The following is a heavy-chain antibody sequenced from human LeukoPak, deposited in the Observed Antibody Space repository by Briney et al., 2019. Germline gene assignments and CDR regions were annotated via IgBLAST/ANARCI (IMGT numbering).Heavy chain of an antibody. CDR2: IYYTGVT. D-gene: IGHD2-15*01. CDR3: VKNEGRGRASDF. V-gene: IGHV4-59*03. CDR1: GDSINSFY. Sequence: SETLSLTCTVSGDSINSFYWSFMRQPPGKGLEWLGYIYYTGVTNYNPSLKGRVTISLDMSKNQFSLNLRSVTAADTAVYCCVKNEGRGRASDFWGQGTLVTVSS. J-gene: IGHJ4*02.